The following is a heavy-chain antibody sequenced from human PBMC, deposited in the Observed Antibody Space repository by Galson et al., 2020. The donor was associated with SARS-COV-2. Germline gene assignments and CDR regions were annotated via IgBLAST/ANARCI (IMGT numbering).Heavy chain of an antibody. CDR2: ISSSSSYI. D-gene: IGHD6-13*01. CDR1: GFTFSSYS. Sequence: GSLRLSCAASGFTFSSYSMNLVRQAPGKGLELVSSISSSSSYIYYADSVKGRFTISRDNAKNSLYLQMNSLRTEDTAVYYCASLGAAAEAVYYYYGMDVWGQGTTVTVSS. J-gene: IGHJ6*02. CDR3: ASLGAAAEAVYYYYGMDV. V-gene: IGHV3-21*01.